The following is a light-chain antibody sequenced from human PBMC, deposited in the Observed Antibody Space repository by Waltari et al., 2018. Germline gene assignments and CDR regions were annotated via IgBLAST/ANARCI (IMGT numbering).Light chain of an antibody. J-gene: IGLJ3*02. CDR3: LMYLGSGIWV. V-gene: IGLV8-61*01. Sequence: QTVVTQDPSLSVSPGGTVTLTFALSSGSVPRTSYVSRYQPTPGQAPRTLIYKSNTRSSGVPDRFSGSTLGNKAALTITGAQADDESDYYCLMYLGSGIWVFGGGTKLTVI. CDR2: KSN. CDR1: SGSVPRTSY.